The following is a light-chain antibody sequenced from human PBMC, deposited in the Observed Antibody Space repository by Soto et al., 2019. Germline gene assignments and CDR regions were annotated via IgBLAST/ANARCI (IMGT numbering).Light chain of an antibody. Sequence: DIQMTQSPSTLSASVGDRVTITCRASQSIGRWLAWYQQKPGAAPKLLIYDASSLQSGVPSRFSGSGSGTEFTLRISSLQPDDFATYYCQQYKGTFGQGTKVEIK. V-gene: IGKV1-5*01. CDR3: QQYKGT. CDR1: QSIGRW. J-gene: IGKJ1*01. CDR2: DAS.